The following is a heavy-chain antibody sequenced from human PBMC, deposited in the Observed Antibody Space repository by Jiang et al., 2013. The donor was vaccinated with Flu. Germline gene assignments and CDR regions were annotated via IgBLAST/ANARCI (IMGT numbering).Heavy chain of an antibody. J-gene: IGHJ6*02. CDR3: ATVQRWGPSAVAFFGMDV. CDR1: GYTLTELS. D-gene: IGHD2-21*02. CDR2: FDPEDGET. Sequence: SCKVSGYTLTELSMHWVRQAPGKGLEWMGGFDPEDGETIYAQKFQGRVTMTEDTSTDTAYMELSSLRSEDTAVYYCATVQRWGPSAVAFFGMDVWGQGTTVTVSS. V-gene: IGHV1-24*01.